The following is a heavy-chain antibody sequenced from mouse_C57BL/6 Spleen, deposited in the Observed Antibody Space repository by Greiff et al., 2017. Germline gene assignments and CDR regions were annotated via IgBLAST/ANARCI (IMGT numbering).Heavy chain of an antibody. V-gene: IGHV1-82*01. Sequence: VQLQQSGPELVKPGASVKISCKASGYAFSSSWMNWVKQRPGKGLEWIGRIYPGDGDTNYNGKFKGKATLTADKSSSTAYMQLSSLTSEDSAVYFCARSDYGSSFDDWGKGTTLTVSS. CDR3: ARSDYGSSFDD. D-gene: IGHD1-1*01. J-gene: IGHJ2*01. CDR1: GYAFSSSW. CDR2: IYPGDGDT.